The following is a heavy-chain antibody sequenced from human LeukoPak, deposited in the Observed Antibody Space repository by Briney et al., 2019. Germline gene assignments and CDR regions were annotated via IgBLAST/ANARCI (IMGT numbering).Heavy chain of an antibody. D-gene: IGHD3-10*01. Sequence: PSETVSLTCTVSGGSISSYYWSWIRQPPGQGLEWVGYIYYSGSTNYHPSLKSRVTISVDTSKNQFSLSLNSVTAADTAVFYCARGEEYGSGTVHFDYWGQGILVSVSS. CDR2: IYYSGST. CDR1: GGSISSYY. V-gene: IGHV4-59*12. J-gene: IGHJ4*02. CDR3: ARGEEYGSGTVHFDY.